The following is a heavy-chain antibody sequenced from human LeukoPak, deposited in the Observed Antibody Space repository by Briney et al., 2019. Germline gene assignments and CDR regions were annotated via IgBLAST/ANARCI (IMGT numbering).Heavy chain of an antibody. CDR2: IYHSGST. Sequence: SETLSLTCAVSGGSISSSNWWSWVRQPPGKGLEWIGEIYHSGSTNYNPSLKSRVTISVDKSKNQSSLKLNSVTAADTAVYYCARDTSGYNLLGAFDIWGQGTMVTVSS. D-gene: IGHD5-12*01. CDR3: ARDTSGYNLLGAFDI. CDR1: GGSISSSNW. V-gene: IGHV4-4*02. J-gene: IGHJ3*02.